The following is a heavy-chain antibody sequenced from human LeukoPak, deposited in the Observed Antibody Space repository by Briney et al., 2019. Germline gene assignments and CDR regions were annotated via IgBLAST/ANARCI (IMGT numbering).Heavy chain of an antibody. J-gene: IGHJ4*02. V-gene: IGHV3-23*01. D-gene: IGHD2-2*01. CDR1: GFTFNSYV. CDR2: ISGSGGST. Sequence: PGRSLRLSWAASGFTFNSYVMTWVRQAPGKGLEWVSVISGSGGSTYYADSVKGRFTISRDNSKNTLYLQMNSLRAEDTAVYYCAKMQDIVVVPAAMASQGFDYWGQGTLVTVSS. CDR3: AKMQDIVVVPAAMASQGFDY.